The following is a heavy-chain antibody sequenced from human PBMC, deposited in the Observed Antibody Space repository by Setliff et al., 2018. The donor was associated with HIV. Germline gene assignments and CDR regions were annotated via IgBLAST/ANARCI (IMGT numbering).Heavy chain of an antibody. J-gene: IGHJ3*02. CDR2: IYTTGST. CDR3: AKTSVGATGLYAFDI. Sequence: PSETLSLTCTVSGGSIGSGSHCWSWIRQPAGKGLEWIGHIYTTGSTNYNPSLKSRVTISADTSNNQFSLRLTSMTAADTAVYYCAKTSVGATGLYAFDIWDQGTMVTVSS. V-gene: IGHV4-61*09. D-gene: IGHD1-26*01. CDR1: GGSIGSGSHC.